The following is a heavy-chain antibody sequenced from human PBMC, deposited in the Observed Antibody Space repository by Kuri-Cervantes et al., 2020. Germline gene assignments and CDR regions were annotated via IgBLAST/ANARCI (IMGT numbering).Heavy chain of an antibody. CDR2: IRYDGSNK. CDR1: GFTFSSYG. Sequence: LSLTCAAAGFTFSSYGMHWVRQAPGKGLEWVAFIRYDGSNKYYADSVKGRFTVSRDNSKNTLYLQMSSLRAEDTAVYYCTKDGEHIVVVTAIRGGYFDYWGQGTLVTVSS. D-gene: IGHD2-21*02. V-gene: IGHV3-30*02. CDR3: TKDGEHIVVVTAIRGGYFDY. J-gene: IGHJ4*02.